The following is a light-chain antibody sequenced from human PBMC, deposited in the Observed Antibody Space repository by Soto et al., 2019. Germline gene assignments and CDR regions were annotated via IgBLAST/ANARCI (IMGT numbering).Light chain of an antibody. CDR3: QQGKTFPFT. V-gene: IGKV1-12*01. Sequence: IQMTQSPSSVSASVGDTVTLSCQTSHGVSGWLAWYQQKPGKAPTLLIYTVSNLQSGVPSRFSGSGSVKDFSLTSTNLQPEDFATYFCQQGKTFPFTFGPWTKV. CDR2: TVS. CDR1: HGVSGW. J-gene: IGKJ3*01.